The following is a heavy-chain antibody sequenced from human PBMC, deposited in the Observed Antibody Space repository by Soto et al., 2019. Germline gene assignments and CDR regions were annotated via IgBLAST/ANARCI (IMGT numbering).Heavy chain of an antibody. CDR1: GGTFSRYS. CDR2: IIPIFGTA. Sequence: ASVKVSRKGSGGTFSRYSISWVRQAPGQGLEWMGGIIPIFGTANYAQKFQGRVTITADESTSTAYMELSSLRSEDTAVYYCARNLPGYSSGLYYFDYWGQGTLVTVSS. D-gene: IGHD6-19*01. J-gene: IGHJ4*02. V-gene: IGHV1-69*01. CDR3: ARNLPGYSSGLYYFDY.